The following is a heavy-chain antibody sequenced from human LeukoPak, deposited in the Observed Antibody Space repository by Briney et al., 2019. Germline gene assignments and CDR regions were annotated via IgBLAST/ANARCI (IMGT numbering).Heavy chain of an antibody. CDR3: AKDHDYGDYGGDY. Sequence: GGSLRLSCAASGFTFSRYAMSWVRQAPGKGLEWVSAISGGGGSTYYADSVKGRFTISRDNSKNPLYLQMNSLRAEDTAVYYCAKDHDYGDYGGDYWGQGTLVTVSS. V-gene: IGHV3-23*01. CDR2: ISGGGGST. J-gene: IGHJ4*02. D-gene: IGHD4-17*01. CDR1: GFTFSRYA.